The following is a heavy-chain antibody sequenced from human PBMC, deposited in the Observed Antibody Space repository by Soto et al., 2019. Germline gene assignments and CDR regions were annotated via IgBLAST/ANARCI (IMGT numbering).Heavy chain of an antibody. CDR1: GYRFSGHW. J-gene: IGHJ4*02. Sequence: GESLKISCKGSGYRFSGHWIGWVRQMPGKGLEWMGIIYPADSDTKYSPSFQGQVTFSADKSISTAYLQWSSLKASDTAMYYCTRHDAVEYRVDHWGQGTMVTVSS. CDR2: IYPADSDT. V-gene: IGHV5-51*01. CDR3: TRHDAVEYRVDH. D-gene: IGHD5-12*01.